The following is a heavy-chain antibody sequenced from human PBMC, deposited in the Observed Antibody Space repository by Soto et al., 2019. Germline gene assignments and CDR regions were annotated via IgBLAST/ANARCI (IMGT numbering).Heavy chain of an antibody. CDR2: IYTSGST. CDR3: ARACSSNSCYDVFDY. Sequence: SETLSLTCTVPGGSISSYYWSWIRQPAGKGLEWIGRIYTSGSTNYNPSLKSRVTMSVDTSRNQFSLKLSSVTAADTAVYYCARACSSNSCYDVFDYWGQGTLVTVSS. CDR1: GGSISSYY. V-gene: IGHV4-4*07. D-gene: IGHD2-2*01. J-gene: IGHJ4*02.